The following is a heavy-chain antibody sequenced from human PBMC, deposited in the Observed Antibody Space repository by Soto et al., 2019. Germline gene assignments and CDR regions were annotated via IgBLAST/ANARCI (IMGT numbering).Heavy chain of an antibody. V-gene: IGHV3-33*03. CDR1: GFTFSSYG. D-gene: IGHD6-13*01. Sequence: PGGSLRLSCAASGFTFSSYGMHWVRQAPGKGLEWVAVIWYDGSNKYYADSVKGRFTISRDNAKNSLYLQMNSLRAEDTALYYCAKDAGAFDIWGQGTMVTVSS. CDR3: AKDAGAFDI. J-gene: IGHJ3*02. CDR2: IWYDGSNK.